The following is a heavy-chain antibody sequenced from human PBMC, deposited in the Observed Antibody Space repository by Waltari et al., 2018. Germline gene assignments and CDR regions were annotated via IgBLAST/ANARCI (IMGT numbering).Heavy chain of an antibody. CDR2: IGSSGSTI. CDR3: ATGGDHDAFDI. CDR1: GFTFSSYE. D-gene: IGHD7-27*01. V-gene: IGHV3-48*03. J-gene: IGHJ3*02. Sequence: EVQLVESGGGLVQPGGSVRLSCAASGFTFSSYEMNWVRQAPGNGVDEVSYIGSSGSTIYYTDSVEGRSTIPRDNAKNALDLQMNSLRAEDTASYYCATGGDHDAFDIWGQGTMVTVSS.